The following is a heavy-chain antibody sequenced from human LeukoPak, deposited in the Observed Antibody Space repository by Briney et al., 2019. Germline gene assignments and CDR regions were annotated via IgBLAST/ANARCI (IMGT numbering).Heavy chain of an antibody. V-gene: IGHV1-18*01. Sequence: ASVKVSCKASGYTFSSYAISWVRQAPGQGLEWMGWISADNGNTIYAQKVQGRVTTTTDTSTSTAYMELRSLRSDDTAVYYCARPLYGAASVALNPNSLDYWGQGTLVTVSS. CDR3: ARPLYGAASVALNPNSLDY. CDR2: ISADNGNT. J-gene: IGHJ4*02. CDR1: GYTFSSYA. D-gene: IGHD4/OR15-4a*01.